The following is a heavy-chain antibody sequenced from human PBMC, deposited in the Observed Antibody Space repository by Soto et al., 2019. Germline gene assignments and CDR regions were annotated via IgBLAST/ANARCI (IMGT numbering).Heavy chain of an antibody. V-gene: IGHV3-23*01. D-gene: IGHD3-10*01. CDR1: FSSYA. CDR2: ISGSGGST. CDR3: AITMVRGD. Sequence: FSSYAMSWVRQAPGKGLEWVSAISGSGGSTYYANSVKGRFTISRDNSKNTLYLQMNSLRAEDTAVYYCAITMVRGDWGQGTLVTVSS. J-gene: IGHJ4*02.